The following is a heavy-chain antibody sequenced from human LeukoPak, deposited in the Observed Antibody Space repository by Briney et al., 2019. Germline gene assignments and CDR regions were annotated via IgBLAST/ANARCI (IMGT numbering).Heavy chain of an antibody. J-gene: IGHJ3*01. CDR2: IKSDGSST. Sequence: PGGSLRLSCAASGFNFRNYDMHWVRQAPGQGLVWVSRIKSDGSSTAYADSVKGRFTISRDNAKNTLSLQMNSLRAEDTAVYYCVKEGVVCSSTSCYLAAFDVWGQGTMVTVSS. CDR1: GFNFRNYD. D-gene: IGHD2-2*01. V-gene: IGHV3-74*01. CDR3: VKEGVVCSSTSCYLAAFDV.